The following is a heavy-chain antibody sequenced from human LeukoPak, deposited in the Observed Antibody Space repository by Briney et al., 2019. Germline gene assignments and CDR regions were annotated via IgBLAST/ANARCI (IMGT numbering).Heavy chain of an antibody. J-gene: IGHJ4*02. Sequence: GGSLRLSCAASGFTFSSYAMSWVRQAPGKGLEWVSAISGSGGSTYYADSVKGRFTISRDNSKNTLYLQMNSLRAEDTAVYYCAKDLRYYYGSSGETFDNWGQGTLVTVSS. V-gene: IGHV3-23*01. CDR1: GFTFSSYA. CDR2: ISGSGGST. CDR3: AKDLRYYYGSSGETFDN. D-gene: IGHD3-22*01.